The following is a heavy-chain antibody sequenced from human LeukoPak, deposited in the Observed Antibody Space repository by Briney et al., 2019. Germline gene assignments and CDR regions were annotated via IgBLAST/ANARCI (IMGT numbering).Heavy chain of an antibody. Sequence: SETLSLTCAVYGGSFSGYYWSWIRQPPGKGLEWIGEINHSGSTNYNPSLKSRVTISVDTSKNQFSLKLSSVTAADTAVYYCARRWRGNYGSGSYPFDYWGQGTLVTVSS. V-gene: IGHV4-34*01. J-gene: IGHJ4*02. CDR3: ARRWRGNYGSGSYPFDY. CDR1: GGSFSGYY. D-gene: IGHD3-10*01. CDR2: INHSGST.